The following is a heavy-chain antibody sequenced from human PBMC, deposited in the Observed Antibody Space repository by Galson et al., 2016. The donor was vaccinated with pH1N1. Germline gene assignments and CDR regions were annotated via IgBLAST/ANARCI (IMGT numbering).Heavy chain of an antibody. Sequence: SLRLSCAASGFMFNDYAMHWVRQAPGQGLEWVAMIWYDGSQEYYADSVKGRFSISRDNSKNTLYLQMNTLRTGDSAMYYCEKSSRECVTAPDCRHRFYYNMDVWGKGTTVIVSS. J-gene: IGHJ6*03. V-gene: IGHV3-33*06. CDR2: IWYDGSQE. CDR3: EKSSRECVTAPDCRHRFYYNMDV. CDR1: GFMFNDYA. D-gene: IGHD2-21*02.